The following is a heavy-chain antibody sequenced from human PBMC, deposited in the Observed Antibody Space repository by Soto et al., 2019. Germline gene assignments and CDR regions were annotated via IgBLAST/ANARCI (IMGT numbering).Heavy chain of an antibody. CDR2: FDPEDGET. J-gene: IGHJ4*02. Sequence: ASVKVSCKVSGYTLTELSMHWVRQAPGKGLEWMGGFDPEDGETIYAQKFQGRVTMTEDTSTDTAYMELSSLRSEDTAVYYCATAPLTMVRGVIISWGQGTLVTVSS. CDR3: ATAPLTMVRGVIIS. CDR1: GYTLTELS. D-gene: IGHD3-10*01. V-gene: IGHV1-24*01.